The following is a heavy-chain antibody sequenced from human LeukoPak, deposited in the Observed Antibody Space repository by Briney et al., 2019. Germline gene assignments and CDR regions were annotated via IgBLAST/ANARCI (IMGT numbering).Heavy chain of an antibody. Sequence: ASVKVSCKASGYTFTSYDINWVRQATGQGLEWMGWMNPNSGNTGYAQKFQGRVTMTRNTSISTAYMELSSLRSEDTAVYYCARIAVWFGELLGNYYYGTDVWGQGTTVTVSS. J-gene: IGHJ6*02. CDR3: ARIAVWFGELLGNYYYGTDV. V-gene: IGHV1-8*01. D-gene: IGHD3-10*01. CDR1: GYTFTSYD. CDR2: MNPNSGNT.